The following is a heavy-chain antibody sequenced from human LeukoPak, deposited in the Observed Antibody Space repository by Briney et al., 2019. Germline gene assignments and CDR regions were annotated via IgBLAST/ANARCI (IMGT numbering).Heavy chain of an antibody. V-gene: IGHV3-9*01. CDR1: GFTFDDFA. CDR2: ISWNSGSI. D-gene: IGHD1-14*01. Sequence: GGSLRLSCAASGFTFDDFAMHWVRQAPGKGLEWVSGISWNSGSIGYADSVKGRFTISRDNAKNSLYLQMNSLRAEDTALYYCAKDGPDGTQDHWGQGTLVTVSS. CDR3: AKDGPDGTQDH. J-gene: IGHJ4*02.